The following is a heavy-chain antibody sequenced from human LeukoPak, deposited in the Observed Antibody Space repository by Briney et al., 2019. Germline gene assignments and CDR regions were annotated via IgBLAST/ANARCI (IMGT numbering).Heavy chain of an antibody. J-gene: IGHJ4*02. CDR3: VASIVSPSNY. CDR2: TKNRANSYTT. V-gene: IGHV3-72*01. Sequence: GGSLRLSCAASGFTFSSYGMSWVRQAPGKGLEWVGRTKNRANSYTTEYAASVNGRFTISRDDSENSLRLQMNSLKTEDTAIYYCVASIVSPSNYWGQGTLVTVSS. CDR1: GFTFSSYG. D-gene: IGHD2-15*01.